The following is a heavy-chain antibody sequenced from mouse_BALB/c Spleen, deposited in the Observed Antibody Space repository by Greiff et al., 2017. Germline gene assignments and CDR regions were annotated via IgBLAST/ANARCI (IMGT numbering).Heavy chain of an antibody. D-gene: IGHD1-1*01. CDR3: ARVGGYYYGSSYGYAMDY. CDR1: GFTFTDYY. V-gene: IGHV7-3*02. Sequence: EVQRVESGGGLVQPGGSLRLSCATSGFTFTDYYMSWVRQPPGKALEWLGFIRNKANGYTTEYSASVKGRFTISRDNSQSILYLQMNTLRAEDSATYYCARVGGYYYGSSYGYAMDYWGQGTSVTVSS. CDR2: IRNKANGYTT. J-gene: IGHJ4*01.